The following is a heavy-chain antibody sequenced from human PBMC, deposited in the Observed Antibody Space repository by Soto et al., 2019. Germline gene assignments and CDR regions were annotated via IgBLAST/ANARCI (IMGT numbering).Heavy chain of an antibody. CDR2: IKSKTDGGTT. CDR1: GFTFSNAW. CDR3: TTYVWGSYRPSDYYYGMDV. J-gene: IGHJ6*02. Sequence: GGSLRLSCAASGFTFSNAWMNWVRQAPGKGLEWVGRIKSKTDGGTTDYAAPVKGRFTISRDDSKNTLYLQMNSLKTEDTAVYYCTTYVWGSYRPSDYYYGMDVWGQGTTVTVSS. D-gene: IGHD3-16*02. V-gene: IGHV3-15*07.